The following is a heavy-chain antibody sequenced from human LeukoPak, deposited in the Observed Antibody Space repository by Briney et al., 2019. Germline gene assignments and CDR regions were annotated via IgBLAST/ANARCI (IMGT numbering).Heavy chain of an antibody. J-gene: IGHJ4*02. CDR1: GVSISSSNSY. V-gene: IGHV4-39*07. Sequence: SETLSLTCTVSGVSISSSNSYWGWIRQPPGKGLEWIGSIYHSGSTYYNPSLKSRVTISVDTSKNQFSLKLSSVTAADTAVYYCARGGGSTGYYSSFDYWGQGTLVTVSS. D-gene: IGHD3-9*01. CDR3: ARGGGSTGYYSSFDY. CDR2: IYHSGST.